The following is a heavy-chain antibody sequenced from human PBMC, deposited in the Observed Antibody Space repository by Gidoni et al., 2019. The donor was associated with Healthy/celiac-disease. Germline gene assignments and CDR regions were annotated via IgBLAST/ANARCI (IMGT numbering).Heavy chain of an antibody. CDR2: ISYDGSNK. V-gene: IGHV3-30*18. J-gene: IGHJ4*02. Sequence: QVQLVESGGGVVQPGRSLRLSCAASGFTFSSYGMHWVRQAPGKGLEWVAVISYDGSNKYYADSVKGRFTISRDNSKNTLYLQMNSLRAEDTAVYYCAKDPQRGPRPPLGDSSPIDGYWGQGTLVTVSS. CDR3: AKDPQRGPRPPLGDSSPIDGY. CDR1: GFTFSSYG. D-gene: IGHD3-22*01.